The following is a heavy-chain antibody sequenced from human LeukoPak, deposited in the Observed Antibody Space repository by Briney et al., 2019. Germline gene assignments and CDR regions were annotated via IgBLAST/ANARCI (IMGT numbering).Heavy chain of an antibody. J-gene: IGHJ5*02. CDR2: IRSRAYGGTT. Sequence: GGSLRLSCTASGFTFGDYAMSWVRQPPGKGLEWVGFIRSRAYGGTTEYAASVKDGFTISGDDSKSIGYLQMDSLKTEDTALYYCSRGGYKGNRFDPWGQGTLVTVSS. CDR3: SRGGYKGNRFDP. CDR1: GFTFGDYA. V-gene: IGHV3-49*04. D-gene: IGHD5-18*01.